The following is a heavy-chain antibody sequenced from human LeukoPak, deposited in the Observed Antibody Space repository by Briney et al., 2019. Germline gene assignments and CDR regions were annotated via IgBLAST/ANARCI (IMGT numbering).Heavy chain of an antibody. J-gene: IGHJ4*02. D-gene: IGHD6-13*01. CDR2: ISAYNGNT. V-gene: IGHV1-18*01. CDR1: GYTFTSHS. Sequence: GASVKVSCKAAGYTFTSHSIKWVRQAPGQGLEWMGWISAYNGNTNYAQKFQGRVTITADKSTSTAYMELSSLRSEDTAVYYCARSSIIAAAGPYYFDYWGQGTLVTVSS. CDR3: ARSSIIAAAGPYYFDY.